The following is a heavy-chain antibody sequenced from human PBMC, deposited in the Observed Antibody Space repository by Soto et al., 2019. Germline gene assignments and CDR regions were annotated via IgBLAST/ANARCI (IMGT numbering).Heavy chain of an antibody. CDR3: ALGSWSGETFDI. J-gene: IGHJ3*02. Sequence: QVQLVQSGAEVKKPGSSVKVSCKASGGTVNVYTIIWVRQAPGQGLEWMGRIIPMLAITNYAQRFQGRVTLTADTSTTTAYMELSSLTSEDTAVYYCALGSWSGETFDIWGQGTLVTVSS. CDR2: IIPMLAIT. V-gene: IGHV1-69*02. D-gene: IGHD6-13*01. CDR1: GGTVNVYT.